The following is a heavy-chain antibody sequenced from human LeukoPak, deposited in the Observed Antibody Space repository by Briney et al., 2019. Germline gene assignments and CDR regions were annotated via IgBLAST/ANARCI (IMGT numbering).Heavy chain of an antibody. V-gene: IGHV1-18*01. CDR3: ALDYDILTGTDY. D-gene: IGHD3-9*01. Sequence: ASVKVSCKASGYTFTSYGISWVRQAPGQGLEWMGWISAYNGNTNYAQKLQGRVTMTTDTSTSTAYMELRSLRSEDTAVYYCALDYDILTGTDYWGQGTLVTVSS. CDR2: ISAYNGNT. J-gene: IGHJ4*02. CDR1: GYTFTSYG.